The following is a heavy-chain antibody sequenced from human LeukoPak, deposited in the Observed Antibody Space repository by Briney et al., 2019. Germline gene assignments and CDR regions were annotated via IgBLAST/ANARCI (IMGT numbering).Heavy chain of an antibody. J-gene: IGHJ4*02. CDR2: IYRGGGT. V-gene: IGHV3-53*05. Sequence: GGSLRLSCAASGFTVSSNYVSWVRQAPGKGLEWVSVIYRGGGTYYADSVKGRFTISRDNAKNSLYLQMNSLRAEDTALYYCAKDTGPYYYDSSGYYGYWGQGTLVTVSS. D-gene: IGHD3-22*01. CDR1: GFTVSSNY. CDR3: AKDTGPYYYDSSGYYGY.